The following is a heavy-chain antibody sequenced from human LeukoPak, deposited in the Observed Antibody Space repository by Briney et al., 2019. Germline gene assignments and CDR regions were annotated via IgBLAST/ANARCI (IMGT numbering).Heavy chain of an antibody. J-gene: IGHJ4*02. D-gene: IGHD6-13*01. CDR3: AREGGSIAAAADY. CDR2: ISAYNGNT. Sequence: ASVKVSCKASGYSFTGYDIHWVRQAPGQGLALMGWISAYNGNTNYAQKLQGRVTMTTDTSTSTAYMELRSLRSDDTAVYYCAREGGSIAAAADYWGQGTLVTVSS. CDR1: GYSFTGYD. V-gene: IGHV1-18*04.